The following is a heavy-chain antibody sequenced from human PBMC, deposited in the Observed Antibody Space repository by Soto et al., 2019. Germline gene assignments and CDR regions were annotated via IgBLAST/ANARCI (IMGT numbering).Heavy chain of an antibody. J-gene: IGHJ6*02. CDR1: GGTFSSYA. V-gene: IGHV1-69*12. Sequence: QVQLVQSGAEVKKPGSSVKVSCKASGGTFSSYAISWVRQAPGQGLEWMGGIIPIFGTANYAQKFQGRVTITADPSTSTDNMELSSLRSEDTAVYYGARAAYGDYGYYYYGMDVWGQGTTVTVSS. CDR2: IIPIFGTA. CDR3: ARAAYGDYGYYYYGMDV. D-gene: IGHD4-17*01.